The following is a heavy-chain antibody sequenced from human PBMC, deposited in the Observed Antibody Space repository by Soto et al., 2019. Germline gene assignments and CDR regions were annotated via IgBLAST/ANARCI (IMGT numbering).Heavy chain of an antibody. CDR1: GYSFTTYW. V-gene: IGHV5-51*01. J-gene: IGHJ4*02. CDR3: ARGPSGTLDPYYFDY. D-gene: IGHD1-26*01. CDR2: IYPGDSDT. Sequence: PGESLKISCEVSGYSFTTYWIGWVRQMPGKGLEWMGIIYPGDSDTRYSPPFEGQVTISADRSSSIAYLQWRSLKASDTAMYYWARGPSGTLDPYYFDYWGRGTLVTVSS.